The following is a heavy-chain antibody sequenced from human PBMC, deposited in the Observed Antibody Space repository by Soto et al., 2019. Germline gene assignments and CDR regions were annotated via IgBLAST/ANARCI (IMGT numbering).Heavy chain of an antibody. CDR3: DRAVTTRFYYGMDV. V-gene: IGHV4-34*01. D-gene: IGHD4-17*01. CDR2: VNDSGST. CDR1: GGSFSGYY. Sequence: QVQLQQWGAGLLKPSETLSLTCAVYGGSFSGYYWRWIRQPPGKGLEWIGEVNDSGSTNYNPSRKSRGNMSVDTSKKQFSLKLSSVSSADTAVYYCDRAVTTRFYYGMDVWGQGTTVTVSS. J-gene: IGHJ6*02.